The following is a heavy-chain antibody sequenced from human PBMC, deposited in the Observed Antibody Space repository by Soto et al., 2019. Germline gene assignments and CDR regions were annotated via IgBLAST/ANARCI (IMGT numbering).Heavy chain of an antibody. J-gene: IGHJ4*02. CDR3: ARAGGGLGYYFDY. CDR2: IYYSGST. CDR1: GASISSGDYY. V-gene: IGHV4-30-4*01. Sequence: QVQLQESSPGLVKPSQTLSLTCTVSGASISSGDYYWSWIRQPPGKGLEWIGYIYYSGSTYYNPSLKSRVTISVDTSKNQFSLKLSSVTAADTAVYYCARAGGGLGYYFDYWGQGTLVTVSS. D-gene: IGHD1-26*01.